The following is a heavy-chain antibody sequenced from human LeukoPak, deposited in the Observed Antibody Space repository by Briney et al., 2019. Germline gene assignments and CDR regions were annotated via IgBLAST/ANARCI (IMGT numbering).Heavy chain of an antibody. D-gene: IGHD2-21*02. Sequence: SQTLSLTCTVSGGSISSGSYYWSWIRQPAGKGLEWIGRIYTSGSTNYTPSLKSRVTISVDASKNQSSLKLSSVTAADTAVYYCARDRYCGGDCYGDAFDIWGQGTMVTVSS. CDR1: GGSISSGSYY. CDR3: ARDRYCGGDCYGDAFDI. CDR2: IYTSGST. V-gene: IGHV4-61*02. J-gene: IGHJ3*02.